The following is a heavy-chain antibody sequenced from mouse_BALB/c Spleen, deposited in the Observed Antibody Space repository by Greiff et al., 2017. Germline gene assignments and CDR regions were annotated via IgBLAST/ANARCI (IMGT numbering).Heavy chain of an antibody. V-gene: IGHV1S81*02. Sequence: QVHVKQSGAELVKPGASVKLSCKASGYTFTSYYMYWVKQRPGQGLEWIGEINPSNGGTNFNEKFKSKATLTVDKSSSTAYMQLSSLTSEDSAVYYCTRSAKNYAMDYWGQGTSVTVSS. CDR3: TRSAKNYAMDY. J-gene: IGHJ4*01. CDR2: INPSNGGT. CDR1: GYTFTSYY.